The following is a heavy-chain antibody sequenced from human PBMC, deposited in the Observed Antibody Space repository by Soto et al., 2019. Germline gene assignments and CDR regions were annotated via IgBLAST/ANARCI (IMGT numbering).Heavy chain of an antibody. V-gene: IGHV4-39*01. Sequence: QLQLRESGPGLVKASETLSLTCAVSGASVSSNNYYWDCIRQPPGTRLVWIGTISYSGSTYYNPSLRSRVTISVDTSKNQFSLKLSSVTAADTAVYYCTRHGRYYYYMDVWGKGTTVTVSS. CDR3: TRHGRYYYYMDV. CDR2: ISYSGST. CDR1: GASVSSNNYY. J-gene: IGHJ6*03.